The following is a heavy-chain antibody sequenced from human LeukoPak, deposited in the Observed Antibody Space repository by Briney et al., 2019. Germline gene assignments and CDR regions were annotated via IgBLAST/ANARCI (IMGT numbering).Heavy chain of an antibody. V-gene: IGHV3-30*18. CDR3: AKDPYDYGDYVPDY. J-gene: IGHJ4*02. Sequence: GGSLRLSCAASGFTFSSYGMHWVRQAPGKGLEGVAVISYDGSNKYYADSVKGRFTISRDNSKNTLYLQMNSLRAEDTAVYYCAKDPYDYGDYVPDYWGQGTLVTVYS. D-gene: IGHD4-17*01. CDR2: ISYDGSNK. CDR1: GFTFSSYG.